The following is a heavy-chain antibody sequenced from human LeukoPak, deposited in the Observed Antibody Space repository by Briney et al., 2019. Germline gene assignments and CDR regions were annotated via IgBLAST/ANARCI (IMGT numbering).Heavy chain of an antibody. CDR2: INHSGST. CDR3: ARGRRIRYFDPHHPRHYYYGMDV. J-gene: IGHJ6*02. V-gene: IGHV4-34*01. CDR1: GGSFSGYY. D-gene: IGHD3-9*01. Sequence: SETLSLTCAVYGGSFSGYYWSWIRQPPGKGLEWIGEINHSGSTNYNTSLKSRVTISVDTSKNQFSLKLSSVTAADTAVYYCARGRRIRYFDPHHPRHYYYGMDVWGQGTTVTVSS.